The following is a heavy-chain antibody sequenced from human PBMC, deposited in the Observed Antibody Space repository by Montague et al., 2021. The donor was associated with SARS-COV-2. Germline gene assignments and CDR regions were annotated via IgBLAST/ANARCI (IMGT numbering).Heavy chain of an antibody. CDR3: AKDLVLRAARPDALDL. CDR2: ISSSTNII. V-gene: IGHV3-48*04. D-gene: IGHD6-6*01. Sequence: SLRLSCAASGFTFSSYSVNWFRQAPGKGLEWISYISSSTNIIYYADSVKGRFTISRDNARNSLYLQMNSLRVDDTAVYYCAKDLVLRAARPDALDLWGQGTVVTVSS. CDR1: GFTFSSYS. J-gene: IGHJ3*01.